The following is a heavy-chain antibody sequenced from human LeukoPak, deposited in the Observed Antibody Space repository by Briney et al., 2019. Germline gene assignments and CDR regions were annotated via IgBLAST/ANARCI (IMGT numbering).Heavy chain of an antibody. D-gene: IGHD7-27*01. Sequence: ASVKVSCKASGYTFTSYGISWVRQATGQGLEWMGWMSPNSGNTGYAQKFQGRVTMTRNTSISTAYMELSSLRSEDTAVYYCARGPPNWGFDYWGQGTLVTVSS. V-gene: IGHV1-8*02. CDR1: GYTFTSYG. CDR2: MSPNSGNT. CDR3: ARGPPNWGFDY. J-gene: IGHJ4*02.